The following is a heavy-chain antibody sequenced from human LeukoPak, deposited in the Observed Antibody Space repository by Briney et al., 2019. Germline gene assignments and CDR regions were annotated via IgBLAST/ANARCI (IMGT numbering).Heavy chain of an antibody. V-gene: IGHV1-69*13. CDR2: IIPIFGTA. CDR1: GGTFSSYA. J-gene: IGHJ5*02. D-gene: IGHD3-22*01. CDR3: AREDSHSSGYFNWFDP. Sequence: SVKVSCKASGGTFSSYAISWVRQAPGQGLEWMGGIIPIFGTANYAQKFQGRVTITADESTSTAYMEPSSLRSEDTAVYYCAREDSHSSGYFNWFDPWGQGTLVTVSS.